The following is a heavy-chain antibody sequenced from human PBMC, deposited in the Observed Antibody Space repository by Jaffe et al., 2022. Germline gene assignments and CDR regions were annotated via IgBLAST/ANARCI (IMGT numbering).Heavy chain of an antibody. J-gene: IGHJ3*02. V-gene: IGHV3-74*01. CDR2: LKSDGSST. CDR3: ARGWYGSFDI. CDR1: GFSFSTYW. D-gene: IGHD6-13*01. Sequence: EVQLVESGGGLVQPGGSLRLSCAASGFSFSTYWMNWVRQAPGKGLVWVSRLKSDGSSTNYVDSVKGRFTISRDNAKNTLYLQMNTLRAEDTAVYYCARGWYGSFDIWGQGTMVTVSP.